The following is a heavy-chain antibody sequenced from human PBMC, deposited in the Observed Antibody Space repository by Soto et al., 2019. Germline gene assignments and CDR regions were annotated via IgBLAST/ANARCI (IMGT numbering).Heavy chain of an antibody. CDR1: GGSISSYY. CDR3: ARETRILNDYDSSGYYRYFDP. CDR2: IYYSGST. J-gene: IGHJ5*02. V-gene: IGHV4-59*01. D-gene: IGHD3-22*01. Sequence: SETLSLTCTVSGGSISSYYWSWIRQPPGKGLEWIGYIYYSGSTNYNPSLKSRVTISVDTSKNQFSLKLSSVTAADTAVYYCARETRILNDYDSSGYYRYFDPWGPGALVTVSS.